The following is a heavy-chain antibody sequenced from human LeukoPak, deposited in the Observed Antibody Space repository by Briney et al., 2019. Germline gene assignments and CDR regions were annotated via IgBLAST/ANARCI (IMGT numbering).Heavy chain of an antibody. CDR2: ISYEGSNK. CDR3: ARDGPYSGYYFDY. D-gene: IGHD6-25*01. J-gene: IGHJ4*02. Sequence: PTGGSLRLSCAASGFIFSSYGMHWVRQAPGKGLEWVAVISYEGSNKYYADSVKGRFTISRDNAKNSLYLQMNSLRAEDTAVYYCARDGPYSGYYFDYWGQGTLVTVSS. V-gene: IGHV3-30*03. CDR1: GFIFSSYG.